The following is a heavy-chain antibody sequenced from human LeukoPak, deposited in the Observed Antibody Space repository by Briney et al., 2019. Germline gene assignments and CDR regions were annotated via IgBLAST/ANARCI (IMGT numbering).Heavy chain of an antibody. Sequence: GGSLRLSCAASGFTFSSYGMHWVRQAPGKGLEWVAVISYDGSNKYYADSVKGRFTISRDNSKNTLYLQMNSLRAEDTAVYYCAKASLCSGGSCYIDYCGQGTLVTVSS. J-gene: IGHJ4*03. CDR2: ISYDGSNK. CDR3: AKASLCSGGSCYIDY. V-gene: IGHV3-30*18. CDR1: GFTFSSYG. D-gene: IGHD2-15*01.